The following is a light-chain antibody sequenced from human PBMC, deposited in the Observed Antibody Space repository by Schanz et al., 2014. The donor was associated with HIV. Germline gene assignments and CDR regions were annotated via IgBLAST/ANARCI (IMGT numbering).Light chain of an antibody. CDR3: QRYNSYSHT. J-gene: IGKJ2*01. V-gene: IGKV1-5*03. Sequence: DIQMTQSPSTLSASIGDRVTITCRASQSIDNWLAWYQQKAGKAPNLLIYKTSILESGVPSRFSGSGSGTEFTLTISRLRPDDFATYYCQRYNSYSHTFGQGTKLEIK. CDR1: QSIDNW. CDR2: KTS.